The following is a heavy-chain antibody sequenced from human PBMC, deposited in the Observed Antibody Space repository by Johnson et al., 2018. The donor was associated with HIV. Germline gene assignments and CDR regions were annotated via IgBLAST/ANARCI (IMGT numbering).Heavy chain of an antibody. CDR3: ARDSTAGPDKGLDYVGAFDI. CDR1: GFTFSSYA. Sequence: QVQLVESGGGVVQPGRSLRLSCAASGFTFSSYAMHWVRQAPGKGLEWVAVISYDGSNKYYADSVKGRFTISRDNSKNTLYLQMNSLRAEDTAVYYCARDSTAGPDKGLDYVGAFDIWGQGTTVTVSS. D-gene: IGHD4-17*01. V-gene: IGHV3-30-3*01. J-gene: IGHJ3*02. CDR2: ISYDGSNK.